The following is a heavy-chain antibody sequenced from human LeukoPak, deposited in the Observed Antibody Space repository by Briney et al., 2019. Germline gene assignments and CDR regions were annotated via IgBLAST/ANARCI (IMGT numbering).Heavy chain of an antibody. CDR2: IWYDGSNK. J-gene: IGHJ4*02. CDR1: GFTFSSYG. D-gene: IGHD3-22*01. Sequence: GRSLRLSCAASGFTFSSYGMHWVRQAPGKGLEWVAVIWYDGSNKYYADSVKGRFTISRDNSKNTLYLQMNSLRAEDTAVYYCAKDEGTTMTAVGYWGQGTLVTVSS. V-gene: IGHV3-33*06. CDR3: AKDEGTTMTAVGY.